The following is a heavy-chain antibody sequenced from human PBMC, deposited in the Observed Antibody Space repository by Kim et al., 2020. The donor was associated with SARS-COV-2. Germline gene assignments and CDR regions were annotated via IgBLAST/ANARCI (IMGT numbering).Heavy chain of an antibody. CDR1: GYTFTSYG. CDR3: AITPGYSSSWYYFDY. Sequence: ASVKVSCKASGYTFTSYGISWVRQAPGQGLEWMGWISAYNGNTNYAQKLQGRVTMTTDTSTSTAYMELRSLRSDDTAVYYCAITPGYSSSWYYFDYWGQGTLVTVSS. J-gene: IGHJ4*02. CDR2: ISAYNGNT. D-gene: IGHD6-13*01. V-gene: IGHV1-18*01.